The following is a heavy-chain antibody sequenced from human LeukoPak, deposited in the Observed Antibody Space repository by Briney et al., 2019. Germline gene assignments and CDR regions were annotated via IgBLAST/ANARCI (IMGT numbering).Heavy chain of an antibody. V-gene: IGHV4-39*01. CDR3: ARIVLLPAAIGGGNWCDP. J-gene: IGHJ5*02. Sequence: SETLSLTCAVSGGPISSSSYYWVWIRQPPGKGLEWIGSIYYSGSTYYNPSLKSRVTISVDTSKNQFSLRLTSVTAADTAIYYCARIVLLPAAIGGGNWCDPWGQGTLVTVSS. CDR1: GGPISSSSYY. D-gene: IGHD2-2*01. CDR2: IYYSGST.